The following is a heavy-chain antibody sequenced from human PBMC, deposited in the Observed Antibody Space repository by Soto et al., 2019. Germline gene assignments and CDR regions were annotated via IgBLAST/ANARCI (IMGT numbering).Heavy chain of an antibody. CDR3: VRRVSGNYDY. J-gene: IGHJ4*02. Sequence: EVQLAESGGGMVQPGGSLRLSCEASRFTVSSYDMHWVRQARGKGLEYVSSIRSNGCTTYHGNSVKGRFTISRDNSKNTLYLQMGSLRAEDMAVYYCVRRVSGNYDYWGQGTLVTVSS. V-gene: IGHV3-64*01. CDR1: RFTVSSYD. D-gene: IGHD1-7*01. CDR2: IRSNGCTT.